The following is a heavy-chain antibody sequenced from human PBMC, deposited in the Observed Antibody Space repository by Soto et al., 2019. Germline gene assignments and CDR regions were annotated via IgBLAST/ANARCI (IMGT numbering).Heavy chain of an antibody. Sequence: QVQLVQSGAEVKKPGSSVKVSCKASGGTFSSYAISWVRQAPGQGLEWMGGIIPIFGTANYAQKFQGRVTITADKSTSTAYMELSSLRSEDTAVYYRASCSRRCPTKRYYYGMDVWGQGTTVTVSS. V-gene: IGHV1-69*06. J-gene: IGHJ6*02. CDR3: ASCSRRCPTKRYYYGMDV. CDR2: IIPIFGTA. CDR1: GGTFSSYA. D-gene: IGHD1-1*01.